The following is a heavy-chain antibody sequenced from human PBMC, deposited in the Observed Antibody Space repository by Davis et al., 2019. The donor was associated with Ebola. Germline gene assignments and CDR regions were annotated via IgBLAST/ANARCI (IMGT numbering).Heavy chain of an antibody. CDR1: GYTFTGYY. J-gene: IGHJ4*02. CDR2: INSNSGGT. Sequence: ASVKVSCKASGYTFTGYYMHWVRQAPGQGLEWMGRINSNSGGTNYAQKFQGRVTMTRDTPISTAYMELSRLRSDDTAVYYCATDPMYSYGSAYYWGQGTLVTVSS. CDR3: ATDPMYSYGSAYY. D-gene: IGHD5-18*01. V-gene: IGHV1-2*06.